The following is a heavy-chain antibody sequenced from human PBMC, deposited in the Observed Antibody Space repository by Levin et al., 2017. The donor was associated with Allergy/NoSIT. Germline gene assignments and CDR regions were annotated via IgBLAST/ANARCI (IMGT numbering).Heavy chain of an antibody. D-gene: IGHD3-10*01. J-gene: IGHJ4*02. Sequence: GESLKISCAASGFTFSSYAMSWVRQAPGKGLEWVSAISGSGGSTYYADSVKGRFTISRDNSKNTLYLQMNSLRAEDTAVYYCAKDRAMVRGVIIMGLDYWGQGTLVTVSS. CDR3: AKDRAMVRGVIIMGLDY. CDR2: ISGSGGST. V-gene: IGHV3-23*01. CDR1: GFTFSSYA.